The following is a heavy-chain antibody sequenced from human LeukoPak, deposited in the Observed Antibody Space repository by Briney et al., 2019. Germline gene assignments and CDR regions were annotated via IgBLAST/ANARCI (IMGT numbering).Heavy chain of an antibody. D-gene: IGHD4-17*01. CDR2: IYYSGST. Sequence: SETLSLTCTVSGGSINTYYWTWIRQPPGKGLEWIGYIYYSGSTNYNPSLKSRVTISVDTSKNQFSLKLSSVTAADTAVYYCARALRGDYKLDYWGQGTLVTVSS. CDR1: GGSINTYY. J-gene: IGHJ4*02. V-gene: IGHV4-59*13. CDR3: ARALRGDYKLDY.